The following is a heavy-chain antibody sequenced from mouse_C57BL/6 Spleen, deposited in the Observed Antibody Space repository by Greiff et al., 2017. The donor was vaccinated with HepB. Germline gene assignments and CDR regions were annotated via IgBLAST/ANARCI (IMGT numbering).Heavy chain of an antibody. CDR1: GYSITSGYY. J-gene: IGHJ2*01. CDR2: ISYDGSN. D-gene: IGHD2-4*01. Sequence: DVKLQESGPGLVKPSQSLSLTCSVTGYSITSGYYWNWIRQFPGNKLEWMGYISYDGSNNYNPSLKNRISITRDTSKNQFFLKLNSVTTEDTATYYCARDYYDYDTDPSGYWGQGTTLTVSS. V-gene: IGHV3-6*01. CDR3: ARDYYDYDTDPSGY.